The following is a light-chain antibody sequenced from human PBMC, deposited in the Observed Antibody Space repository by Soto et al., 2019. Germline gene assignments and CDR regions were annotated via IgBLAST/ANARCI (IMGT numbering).Light chain of an antibody. CDR2: ANN. J-gene: IGLJ2*01. V-gene: IGLV1-44*01. CDR3: AAWNDSLNGLV. Sequence: QPVLTQPPSVSGTPGQRVSISCSGSRSNIGINAVDWYHQLPGTAPKVLIYANNQRPSGVPDRFSGSKSGTSASLASNGLQYEDEAHYYCAAWNDSLNGLVFGGGTKLTVL. CDR1: RSNIGINA.